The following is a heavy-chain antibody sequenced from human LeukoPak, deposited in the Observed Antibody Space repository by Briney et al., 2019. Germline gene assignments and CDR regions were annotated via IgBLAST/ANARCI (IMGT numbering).Heavy chain of an antibody. D-gene: IGHD2-2*01. CDR1: GGSFSGYY. CDR2: FNHSGST. Sequence: SETLSLTCAVYGGSFSGYYWSWIRQPPGKGLEWIGEFNHSGSTNYNPSLKSRVTISVDTSKNQFSLKLSSVTAADTAVYYCARAGLRYCSSTSCLEYYYYYMDVWGKGTTVTVSS. V-gene: IGHV4-34*01. CDR3: ARAGLRYCSSTSCLEYYYYYMDV. J-gene: IGHJ6*03.